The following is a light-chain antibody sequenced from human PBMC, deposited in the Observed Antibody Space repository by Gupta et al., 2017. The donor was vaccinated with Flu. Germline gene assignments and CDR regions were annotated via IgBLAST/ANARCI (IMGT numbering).Light chain of an antibody. J-gene: IGKJ1*01. CDR2: LGS. V-gene: IGKV2-28*01. Sequence: DTVMTQSPLSLSVTPGEPASISCRSSQSLLHTNGYNYLDWYLQKPGQSPQLLIYLGSNRASGVPDSFSGGGSGTTFTLKISRVAAEDVGIYYCMQALHTPPTFGQGTKVEVK. CDR3: MQALHTPPT. CDR1: QSLLHTNGYNY.